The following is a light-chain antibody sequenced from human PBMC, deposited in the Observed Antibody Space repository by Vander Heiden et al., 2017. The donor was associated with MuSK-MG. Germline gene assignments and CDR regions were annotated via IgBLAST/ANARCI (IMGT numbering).Light chain of an antibody. J-gene: IGLJ2*01. CDR2: GNS. CDR1: SSNIGAGYD. Sequence: QSVLTQPPPVSGAPAQRVPIPCTGSSSNIGAGYDVHWYQQLPGTAPKLLIYGNSNRPSGVPDRFSGSKSGTSASLAITGLQAEDEADYYCQSYDSSLSGSGVFGGGTKLTVL. V-gene: IGLV1-40*01. CDR3: QSYDSSLSGSGV.